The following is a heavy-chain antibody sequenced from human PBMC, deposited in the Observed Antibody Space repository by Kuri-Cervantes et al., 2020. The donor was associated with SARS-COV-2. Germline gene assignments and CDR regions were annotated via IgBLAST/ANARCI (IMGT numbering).Heavy chain of an antibody. CDR1: GFLFSASA. V-gene: IGHV3-48*01. D-gene: IGHD3-10*01. J-gene: IGHJ6*03. CDR2: ISSSSSTI. CDR3: AKFSGPMVRGVTFLGQFYYYYMDV. Sequence: GESLKISCAASGFLFSASAIHWVRQASGKGLEWVSYISSSSSTIYYADSVKGRFTISRDNAKNSLYLQMNSLRAEDTAVYYCAKFSGPMVRGVTFLGQFYYYYMDVWGKGTTVTVSS.